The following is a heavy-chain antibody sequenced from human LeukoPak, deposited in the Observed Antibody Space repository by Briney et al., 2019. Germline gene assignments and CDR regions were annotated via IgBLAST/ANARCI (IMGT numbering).Heavy chain of an antibody. Sequence: GGCLRLSCVASGFTFSSNSMNCVRQAPGEGLGWVSWISSSSSYRYYADSVKGRFTISRDNAKNSVYLQMNSLRAEDTAVYYCARWGQQLGSYYYYGMDVWGQGTTVTASS. V-gene: IGHV3-21*01. CDR2: ISSSSSYR. CDR3: ARWGQQLGSYYYYGMDV. CDR1: GFTFSSNS. J-gene: IGHJ6*02. D-gene: IGHD6-13*01.